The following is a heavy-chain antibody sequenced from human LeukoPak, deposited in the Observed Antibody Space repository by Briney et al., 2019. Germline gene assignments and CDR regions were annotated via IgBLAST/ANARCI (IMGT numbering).Heavy chain of an antibody. Sequence: PSETLSLTCTVSGGSISSSSYYWGCTRQPPGKGLEWIGSIYYSGSTYYNPSLKSRVTISVDTSKNQFSLKLSSVTAADTAVYYCARQVVVPAAMMGYYYYYGMDVWGQGTTVTVSS. D-gene: IGHD2-2*01. CDR2: IYYSGST. V-gene: IGHV4-39*01. J-gene: IGHJ6*02. CDR1: GGSISSSSYY. CDR3: ARQVVVPAAMMGYYYYYGMDV.